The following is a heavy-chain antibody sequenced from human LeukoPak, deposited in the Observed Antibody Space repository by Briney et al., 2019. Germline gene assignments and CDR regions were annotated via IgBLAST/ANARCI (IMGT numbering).Heavy chain of an antibody. J-gene: IGHJ5*02. D-gene: IGHD2-21*02. V-gene: IGHV3-30*02. CDR3: AKGDTS. Sequence: GGSLRLSCAAAGFNFGNYDMHWDRQAPGKGLEWATFIRVDGSDKYYADSVKGRFTISRDNSKNTLYLQMNRLRTEDTAVYYCAKGDTSWGQGTLVTVSS. CDR2: IRVDGSDK. CDR1: GFNFGNYD.